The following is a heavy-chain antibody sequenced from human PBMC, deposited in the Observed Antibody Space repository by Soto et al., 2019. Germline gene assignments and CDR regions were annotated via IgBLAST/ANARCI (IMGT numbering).Heavy chain of an antibody. CDR3: ARVQWFGMDGRY. D-gene: IGHD3-10*01. J-gene: IGHJ4*02. V-gene: IGHV4-34*02. CDR1: GGSFSGYY. Sequence: QVQLQQWGAGLLKPSETLSLTCAVYGGSFSGYYWSWIRQPPGKGLEWIGEINHSGSTIYNPSLESRXXIXSXXSTNQFSLKLSSVTAADTAVYYCARVQWFGMDGRYWGQGTLVTVSS. CDR2: INHSGST.